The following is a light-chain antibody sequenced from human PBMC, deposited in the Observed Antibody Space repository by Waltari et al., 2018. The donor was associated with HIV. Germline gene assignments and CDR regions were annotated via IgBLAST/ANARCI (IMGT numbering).Light chain of an antibody. J-gene: IGLJ3*02. Sequence: QYVLPPPPSASGTPGQRVTITCSGSSSKIGRYTVIWYQQLQGTAPKLLIFSNNYRPSGVPDRFSCSKSGTSASLAISGLHSDDEADYFCAAWNDSLNGPIWVFGGGTKLTVL. CDR3: AAWNDSLNGPIWV. CDR2: SNN. V-gene: IGLV1-44*01. CDR1: SSKIGRYT.